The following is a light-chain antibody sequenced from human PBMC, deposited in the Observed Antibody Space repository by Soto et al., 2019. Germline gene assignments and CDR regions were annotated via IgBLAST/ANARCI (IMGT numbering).Light chain of an antibody. CDR1: QSISSY. CDR2: AAS. J-gene: IGKJ2*01. Sequence: DIQMTNSPSSLSAPVGDRVTITCRSSQSISSYLNWYQQKPGKAPKLLIYAASSLQSGVPSRFSGSGSGTDFTLTISSLQPEDFATYYCQQSYSTPMYTFGQGTKVDIK. V-gene: IGKV1-39*01. CDR3: QQSYSTPMYT.